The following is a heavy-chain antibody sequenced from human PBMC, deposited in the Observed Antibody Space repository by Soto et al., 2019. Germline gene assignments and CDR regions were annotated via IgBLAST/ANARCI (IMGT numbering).Heavy chain of an antibody. V-gene: IGHV4-31*02. J-gene: IGHJ5*02. CDR3: ARYYFASSGYSNWSDP. D-gene: IGHD3-22*01. CDR1: GGSSTSGAYY. Sequence: SETLSLTCAVSGGSSTSGAYYWTWIRQHPGKGLEWIAYIHYSGRTYYNPSLKSRVTISVDTSNNQFSLKLSSVTAADTAVYYCARYYFASSGYSNWSDPGGQGTLVTV. CDR2: IHYSGRT.